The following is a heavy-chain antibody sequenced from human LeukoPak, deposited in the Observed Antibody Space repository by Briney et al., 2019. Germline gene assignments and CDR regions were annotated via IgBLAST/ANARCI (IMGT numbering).Heavy chain of an antibody. Sequence: SVKVSCKASGGTFSTYAISWVRQAPGQGLEWMGRIIAILSQANYAQRFRGRVSITADESTTTAYLELSRLRSEDTAVYYCATGGDYRDAFDMWGQGTRVTVSS. V-gene: IGHV1-69*11. CDR1: GGTFSTYA. CDR3: ATGGDYRDAFDM. D-gene: IGHD4-17*01. CDR2: IIAILSQA. J-gene: IGHJ3*02.